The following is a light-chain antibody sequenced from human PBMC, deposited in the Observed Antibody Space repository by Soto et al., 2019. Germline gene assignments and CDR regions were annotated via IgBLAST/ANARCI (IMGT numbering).Light chain of an antibody. J-gene: IGKJ1*01. V-gene: IGKV3-15*01. CDR3: LQYRYWPRT. CDR2: DAS. CDR1: QSVGRN. Sequence: TVMTQSPATLSVSPGEGATVSCRASQSVGRNLAWYQQKPGQAPRLLIYDASTRATAMPARFSGSGSGTEFTISLGGLQSADFAVSYGLQYRYWPRTFGQGTKVEIK.